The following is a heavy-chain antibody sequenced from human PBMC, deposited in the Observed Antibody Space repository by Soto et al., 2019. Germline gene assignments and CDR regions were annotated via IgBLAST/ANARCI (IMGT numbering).Heavy chain of an antibody. CDR3: ARAGYCGPGCYYYFDY. CDR1: GFTFGSYW. J-gene: IGHJ4*02. V-gene: IGHV3-7*01. Sequence: GGSLILSCAVSGFTFGSYWMNWVRLIPGKGLEWVAYIKPDGSATYYVDSVKGRFTISRDNAKSSLYLQMNSLRVEDTSVYYCARAGYCGPGCYYYFDYWGQGTLVTVSS. D-gene: IGHD2-21*02. CDR2: IKPDGSAT.